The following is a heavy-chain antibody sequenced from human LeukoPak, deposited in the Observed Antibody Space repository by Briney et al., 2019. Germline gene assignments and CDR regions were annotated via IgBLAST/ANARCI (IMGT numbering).Heavy chain of an antibody. D-gene: IGHD6-13*01. CDR2: IIPIFGTA. Sequence: GASVKVSCKASGGTFSSYAISWVRQAPGQGLEWMGGIIPIFGTANYAQKFQGRVTITADKSTSTAYMELSSLRSEDTAVYYCAKDEYSSSRAVPRILGYWGQGTLVTVSS. CDR1: GGTFSSYA. CDR3: AKDEYSSSRAVPRILGY. V-gene: IGHV1-69*06. J-gene: IGHJ4*02.